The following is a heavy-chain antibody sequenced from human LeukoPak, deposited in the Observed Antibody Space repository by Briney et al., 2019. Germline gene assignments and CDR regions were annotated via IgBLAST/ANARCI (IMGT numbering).Heavy chain of an antibody. V-gene: IGHV3-23*01. CDR3: AGRGSGSYFDY. J-gene: IGHJ4*02. CDR1: GFTLSSYE. CDR2: VDYSGGDT. D-gene: IGHD3-10*01. Sequence: GGSLRLSCTASGFTLSSYEMSWIRQAPGKGLEWVSSVDYSGGDTHYADSVMGRFTISRDNSKNTLYLQLNSLRAEDTAVYYCAGRGSGSYFDYWGQGTLVTVSS.